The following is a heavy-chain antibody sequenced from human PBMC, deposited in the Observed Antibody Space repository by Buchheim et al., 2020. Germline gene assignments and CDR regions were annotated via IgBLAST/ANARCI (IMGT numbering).Heavy chain of an antibody. Sequence: QVQLVESGGGVVQPGRSLRLSCAASGFTFSSYAMHWVRQAPGKGLEWVAVISYDGSNKYYADSVKGRFTISRDNSKNTLYLQMNSLRAEDTAVYYCARVPTRKIVRFDYWGQGTL. CDR2: ISYDGSNK. V-gene: IGHV3-30*04. CDR1: GFTFSSYA. D-gene: IGHD3-16*02. CDR3: ARVPTRKIVRFDY. J-gene: IGHJ4*02.